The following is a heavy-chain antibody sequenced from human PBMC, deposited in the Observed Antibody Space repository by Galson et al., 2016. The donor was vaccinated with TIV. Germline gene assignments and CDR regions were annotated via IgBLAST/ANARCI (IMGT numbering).Heavy chain of an antibody. J-gene: IGHJ5*02. CDR2: IWYEGINK. Sequence: SLRLSCAASGFSFSRYGMHWVRQAPGKGLEWVALIWYEGINKDYADSVKGRFTVTRDNSKSTVYLQMNSLRAEDTAIYYCARIQGDSSGWFDVWGQGALIIVSS. CDR1: GFSFSRYG. D-gene: IGHD6-19*01. V-gene: IGHV3-33*01. CDR3: ARIQGDSSGWFDV.